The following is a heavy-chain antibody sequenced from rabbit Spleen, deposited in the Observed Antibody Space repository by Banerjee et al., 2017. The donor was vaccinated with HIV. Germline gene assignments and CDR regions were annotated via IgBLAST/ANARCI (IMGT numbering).Heavy chain of an antibody. D-gene: IGHD1-1*01. CDR1: GFDLISYYY. CDR2: IYAASTSDT. J-gene: IGHJ6*01. CDR3: ARDTSTSFSTYGMDL. Sequence: QSLEESGGDLVKPGASLHLPCTASGFDLISYYYMCWVRQAPGKGLEWIACIYAASTSDTYSATWAKGRFTISKTSSTTVTLQMTSLTAADTATYFCARDTSTSFSTYGMDLWGQGTLVTVS. V-gene: IGHV1S40*01.